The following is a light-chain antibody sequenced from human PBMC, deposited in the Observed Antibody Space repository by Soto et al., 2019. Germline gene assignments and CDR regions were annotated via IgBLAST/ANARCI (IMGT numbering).Light chain of an antibody. CDR2: AAS. CDR3: QQYNNWPFS. CDR1: QGISSY. J-gene: IGKJ5*01. V-gene: IGKV1-9*01. Sequence: IQLTQSPSSLSASVGDRVTITCRASQGISSYLAWYQQKPGKAPKLLIYAASTLQSGVPSRFSGTGSGTDFTLTISSLQPEDFALYFCQQYNNWPFSFGPGTRLEIK.